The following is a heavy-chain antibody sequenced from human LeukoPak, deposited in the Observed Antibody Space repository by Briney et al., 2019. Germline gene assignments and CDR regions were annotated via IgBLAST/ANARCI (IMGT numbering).Heavy chain of an antibody. D-gene: IGHD1-26*01. CDR1: GYTFTGYY. CDR2: INPNSGGT. Sequence: ASVKVSCKASGYTFTGYYMHWVRQAPGQGLEWMGWINPNSGGTNYAQKFQGRVTMTRDTSISTAYMELSRLRSDNTAVYYCARAVGYSGSYWAYYYYYMDVWGKGTTVTVSS. CDR3: ARAVGYSGSYWAYYYYYMDV. V-gene: IGHV1-2*02. J-gene: IGHJ6*03.